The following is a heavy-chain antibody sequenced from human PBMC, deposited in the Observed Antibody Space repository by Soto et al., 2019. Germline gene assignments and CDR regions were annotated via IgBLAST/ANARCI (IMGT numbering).Heavy chain of an antibody. CDR3: ARAQYGSRWYPFDY. J-gene: IGHJ4*02. V-gene: IGHV3-33*01. CDR1: GFTFSSYG. D-gene: IGHD6-13*01. Sequence: QVQLVESGGGVVQPGRSLRLSCAASGFTFSSYGMHWVRQAPGKGLEWVAVIWYDGSNEYYADSVKGRFTISRDNSKNTVYLQMNSLRAEDTAVYYCARAQYGSRWYPFDYWGQGTLVTVSS. CDR2: IWYDGSNE.